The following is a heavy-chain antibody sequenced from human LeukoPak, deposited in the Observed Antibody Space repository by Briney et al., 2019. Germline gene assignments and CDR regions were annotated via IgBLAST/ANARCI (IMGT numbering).Heavy chain of an antibody. CDR2: IWYDGSNK. CDR3: AKDDLRIAAAGLFDY. V-gene: IGHV3-33*06. J-gene: IGHJ4*02. CDR1: GFTFSSYW. D-gene: IGHD6-13*01. Sequence: GGSLRLSCAASGFTFSSYWMSWVRQAPGKGLEWVAVIWYDGSNKYYADSVKGRFTISRDNSKNTLYLQMNSLRAEDTAVYYCAKDDLRIAAAGLFDYWGRGTLVTVSS.